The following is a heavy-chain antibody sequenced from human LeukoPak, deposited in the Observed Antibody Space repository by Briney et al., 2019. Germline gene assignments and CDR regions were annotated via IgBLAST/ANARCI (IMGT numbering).Heavy chain of an antibody. V-gene: IGHV3-30-3*01. CDR2: ISYDGSNK. Sequence: GGSLRLSCAASGFTFSSYAMHWVRQAPGKGLEWVAVISYDGSNKYYADSVKGRFTISRDNSKNTLYLQMNSLRAEDTAVYYCARDLEVVIDYWGQGTLVTVSS. D-gene: IGHD2-21*01. CDR3: ARDLEVVIDY. CDR1: GFTFSSYA. J-gene: IGHJ4*02.